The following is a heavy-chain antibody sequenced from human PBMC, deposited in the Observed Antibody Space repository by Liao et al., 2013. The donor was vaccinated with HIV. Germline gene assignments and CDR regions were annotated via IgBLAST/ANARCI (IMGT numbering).Heavy chain of an antibody. CDR3: ARESRIQLWLGGYFDY. V-gene: IGHV4-39*07. J-gene: IGHJ4*02. CDR2: IYYSGST. Sequence: QVQLQESGPRLVKPSETLSLTCIASSGTISSSSYYWGWIRQPPGKGLEWIGSIYYSGSTYYNPSLKSRVTISVDTSKNQFSLKLSSVTAADTAVYYCARESRIQLWLGGYFDYWGQGTLVTVSS. D-gene: IGHD5-18*01. CDR1: SGTISSSSYY.